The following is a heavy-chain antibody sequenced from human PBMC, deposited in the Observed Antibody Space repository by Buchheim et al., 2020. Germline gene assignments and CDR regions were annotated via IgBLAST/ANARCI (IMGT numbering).Heavy chain of an antibody. V-gene: IGHV4-4*02. CDR3: ARFGYSGYDQPYYYYGMDV. Sequence: QVQLQESGPGLVKPSGTLSLTCAVSGGSISSSNWWSWVRQPPGKGLEWIGEIYHSGSTHYNPSLKSRVTISVDKFKNTFSLKLSSVTAADTAVYYCARFGYSGYDQPYYYYGMDVWGQGTT. J-gene: IGHJ6*02. CDR2: IYHSGST. D-gene: IGHD5-12*01. CDR1: GGSISSSNW.